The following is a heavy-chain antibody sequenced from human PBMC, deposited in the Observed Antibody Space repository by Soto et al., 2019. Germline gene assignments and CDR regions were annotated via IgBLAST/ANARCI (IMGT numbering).Heavy chain of an antibody. CDR3: ARSISPEHFGSGNWARAGDFDY. Sequence: QLQLQESGPGLVKPSETLSLTCTVSGGSISSSIYYWGWIRQPPGKALEWITSISYSGSTIFNPSHNRRVTKSVDTSNTRLSLKLRSVTAADTAVYYCARSISPEHFGSGNWARAGDFDYWGQGTLVTVSS. CDR2: ISYSGST. CDR1: GGSISSSIYY. J-gene: IGHJ4*02. D-gene: IGHD3-10*01. V-gene: IGHV4-39*01.